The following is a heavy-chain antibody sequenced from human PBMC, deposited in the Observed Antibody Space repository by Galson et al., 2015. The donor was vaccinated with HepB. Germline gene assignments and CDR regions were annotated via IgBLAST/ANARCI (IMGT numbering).Heavy chain of an antibody. J-gene: IGHJ4*02. CDR1: GFTFSSYG. D-gene: IGHD1-26*01. V-gene: IGHV3-30*18. Sequence: SLRLSCAASGFTFSSYGMHWVRQAPGKGLEWVAVISYNGSNKYYADSVKGRFTISRDNSKNTLYLQMNSLRAEDTAVYYCAKDERELLQDRGAHDYWGQGTLVTVSS. CDR2: ISYNGSNK. CDR3: AKDERELLQDRGAHDY.